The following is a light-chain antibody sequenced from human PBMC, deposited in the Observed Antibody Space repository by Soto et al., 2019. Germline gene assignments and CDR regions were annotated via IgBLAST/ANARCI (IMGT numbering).Light chain of an antibody. CDR2: EVS. V-gene: IGLV2-14*01. Sequence: QTALTQPASLSWSHGQSITISCTGTSSDVGGYNYVSWYQQHPGKAPKLMIYEVSNRPSGVSNRFSGSKSGNTASLTISGLQAEDEADYYCSSYTSSSTPYVFGTGTKVTVL. CDR1: SSDVGGYNY. CDR3: SSYTSSSTPYV. J-gene: IGLJ1*01.